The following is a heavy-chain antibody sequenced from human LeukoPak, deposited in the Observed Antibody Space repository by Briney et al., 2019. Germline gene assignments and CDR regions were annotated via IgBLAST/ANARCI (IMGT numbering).Heavy chain of an antibody. CDR1: GFTFANYA. J-gene: IGHJ4*02. CDR3: ARDGVIVVMDY. V-gene: IGHV3-23*01. D-gene: IGHD2-15*01. CDR2: ISGSGSNT. Sequence: PGGSLRLSCAASGFTFANYAMTWVRQAPGKGLDWVSLISGSGSNTYYTDSVQGRFTISRDNSKNTLYLQMNSLRAEDTAVYYCARDGVIVVMDYWGQGTLVTVSS.